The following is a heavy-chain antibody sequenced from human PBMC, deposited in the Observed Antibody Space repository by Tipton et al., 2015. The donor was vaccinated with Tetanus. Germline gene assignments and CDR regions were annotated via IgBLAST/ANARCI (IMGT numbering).Heavy chain of an antibody. J-gene: IGHJ4*02. D-gene: IGHD3-16*01. V-gene: IGHV3-11*04. Sequence: CAASGFTFSNNYMSWIRQAPGKGLEWISYITGGGTSTFYADSVGGRFTISRDNAKKSLFLQMNSLRDEDTAVYYCAREQSGSYAVFDYWGQGALVTVSS. CDR2: ITGGGTST. CDR3: AREQSGSYAVFDY. CDR1: GFTFSNNY.